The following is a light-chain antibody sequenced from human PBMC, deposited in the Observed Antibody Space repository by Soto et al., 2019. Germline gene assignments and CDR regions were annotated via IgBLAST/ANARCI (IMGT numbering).Light chain of an antibody. CDR2: EVR. CDR3: YSFAGSTTFSYV. V-gene: IGLV2-14*01. Sequence: QSALTQPASVSGSPGQSITISCTGTSSDVGAYNYVSWYQQYPGKAPKVIIFEVRKRPSGVSNRFSGSKSGDTASLTISGLQAEDEADYYCYSFAGSTTFSYVFGPGTKLTVL. CDR1: SSDVGAYNY. J-gene: IGLJ1*01.